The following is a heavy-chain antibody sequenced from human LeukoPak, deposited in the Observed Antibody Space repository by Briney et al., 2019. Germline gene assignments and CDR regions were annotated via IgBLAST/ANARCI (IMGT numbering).Heavy chain of an antibody. CDR1: GFTVSRNY. D-gene: IGHD3-22*01. V-gene: IGHV3-66*01. J-gene: IGHJ6*02. CDR2: IYIVGST. CDR3: ARDQYYYDSSGYNRTLYYRMDG. Sequence: GGSLRLSCAASGFTVSRNYMRWVRQAAGKGLEWVSVIYIVGSTYYADSVKGRFTISRDNSKNTLHLQMNSLKAKDTAVYYCARDQYYYDSSGYNRTLYYRMDGWGQGRTVSVCS.